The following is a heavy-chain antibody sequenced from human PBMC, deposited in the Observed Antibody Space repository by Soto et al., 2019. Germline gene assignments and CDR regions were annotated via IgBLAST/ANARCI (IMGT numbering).Heavy chain of an antibody. CDR3: AKDGSHSSGWYPYYFDY. Sequence: GGSLRLSCAASGFTFSSYAMSWVRQAPGKGLEWVSAISGSGGSTYYADSVKGRFTISRDNSKNTLYLQMNSLRAEDTAVYYCAKDGSHSSGWYPYYFDYWGQGTLVTVSS. D-gene: IGHD6-19*01. CDR1: GFTFSSYA. J-gene: IGHJ4*02. CDR2: ISGSGGST. V-gene: IGHV3-23*01.